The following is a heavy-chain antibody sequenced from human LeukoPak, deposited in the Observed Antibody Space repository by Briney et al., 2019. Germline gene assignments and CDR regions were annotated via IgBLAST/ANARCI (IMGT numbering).Heavy chain of an antibody. CDR2: IYYSGST. CDR1: GGSISSYY. Sequence: SETLSLTCTVSGGSISSYYWSWIRQPPGKGLEWIGYIYYSGSTNYNPSLKSRVTISVDTSKNQFSLKLSSVTAADTAVYYCAGDERWLRLGWFDPWGQGTLVTVSS. V-gene: IGHV4-59*01. D-gene: IGHD5-12*01. CDR3: AGDERWLRLGWFDP. J-gene: IGHJ5*02.